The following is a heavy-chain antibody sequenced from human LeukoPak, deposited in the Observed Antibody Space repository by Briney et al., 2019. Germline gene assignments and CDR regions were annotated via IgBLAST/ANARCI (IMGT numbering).Heavy chain of an antibody. V-gene: IGHV4-31*03. D-gene: IGHD2-21*02. Sequence: SETLSLTCTVSGGSISSGGYYWSWIRRHPGKGLEWIEYIYYSGSTYYNPSLKSRVTISVDTSKNQFSLKLSSVTAADTAVYYCARGDAYCGGDCYENWFDPWGQGTLVTVSS. CDR2: IYYSGST. CDR1: GGSISSGGYY. J-gene: IGHJ5*02. CDR3: ARGDAYCGGDCYENWFDP.